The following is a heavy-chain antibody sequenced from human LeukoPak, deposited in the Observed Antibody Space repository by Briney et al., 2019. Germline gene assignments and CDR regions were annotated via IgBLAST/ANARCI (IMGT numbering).Heavy chain of an antibody. V-gene: IGHV3-11*03. CDR1: GFTFSDHY. J-gene: IGHJ4*02. Sequence: GGSLRLSCAASGFTFSDHYMSWIRQAPGEGLEWVSYISSSGAYTNYADSVKGRFTISRDNAKKSLYLQMNGLRAEDTAFYYSVSQKIDRSGYPMGGYWGQGTLVTVSS. D-gene: IGHD3-22*01. CDR3: VSQKIDRSGYPMGGY. CDR2: ISSSGAYT.